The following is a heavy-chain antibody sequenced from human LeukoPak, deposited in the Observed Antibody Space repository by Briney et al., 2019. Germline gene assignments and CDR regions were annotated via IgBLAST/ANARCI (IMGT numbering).Heavy chain of an antibody. CDR3: ARDPIVGGTGYYFDY. CDR2: IYTSGST. D-gene: IGHD1-26*01. V-gene: IGHV4-4*07. J-gene: IGHJ4*02. Sequence: PSETLSLTCTVSGGSISSYYWSWIRQPAGKGLEWIGRIYTSGSTNYNPSLKSRVTMSGDTSKNQFSLKLSSVTAADTAVYYCARDPIVGGTGYYFDYWGQGTLVTVSS. CDR1: GGSISSYY.